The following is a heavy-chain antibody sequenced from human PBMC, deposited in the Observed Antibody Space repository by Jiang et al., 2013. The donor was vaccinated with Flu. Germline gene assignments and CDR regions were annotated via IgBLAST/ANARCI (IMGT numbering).Heavy chain of an antibody. CDR2: IYYSGST. J-gene: IGHJ6*02. D-gene: IGHD3-22*01. V-gene: IGHV4-59*01. Sequence: GPGLVKPSETLSLTCTVSGGSISSYYWSWIRQPPGKGLEWIGYIYYSGSTNYNPSLKSRVTISVDTSKNQFSLKLSSVTAADTAVYYCAKERGPEPWFDGMDVWGQGTTVTVSS. CDR3: AKERGPEPWFDGMDV. CDR1: GGSISSYY.